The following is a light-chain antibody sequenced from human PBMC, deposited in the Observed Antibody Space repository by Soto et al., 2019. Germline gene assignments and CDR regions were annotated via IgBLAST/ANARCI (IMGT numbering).Light chain of an antibody. J-gene: IGKJ1*01. CDR3: QQYYSTQWT. V-gene: IGKV4-1*01. Sequence: DIVMTQSPDSLAVSLGERATINCKSSQSVLYSSNNQNYLAWYQQKPGQPPKLLIYWASTRESGVPDRFSGSGSGTDFTLTISSLQAEEVAVYYGQQYYSTQWTCGQGTKVEIK. CDR2: WAS. CDR1: QSVLYSSNNQNY.